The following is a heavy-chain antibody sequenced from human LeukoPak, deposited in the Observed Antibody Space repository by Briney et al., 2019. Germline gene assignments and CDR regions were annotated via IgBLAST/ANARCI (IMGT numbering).Heavy chain of an antibody. D-gene: IGHD3-10*01. J-gene: IGHJ4*02. CDR3: VREWFLARYS. CDR1: GFTFDYHW. Sequence: GGSLRLSCAASGFTFDYHWMTWVRQAPGKGLEWVANIDEGGNKVYYAESVKGRFTISRDNAKNSMFLQMNRLRAEDTAVYYCVREWFLARYSWGQGALVTVSS. V-gene: IGHV3-7*01. CDR2: IDEGGNKV.